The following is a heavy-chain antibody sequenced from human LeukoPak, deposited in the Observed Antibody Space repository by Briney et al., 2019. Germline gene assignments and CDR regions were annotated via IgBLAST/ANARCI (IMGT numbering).Heavy chain of an antibody. CDR1: GFTFTTYV. CDR3: ARRRYYYDSSGYYYQTYYFDY. J-gene: IGHJ4*02. V-gene: IGHV3-33*01. Sequence: GGSLRLSCAASGFTFTTYVMHWVRQAPGKGLEWVAFIRSDGSDEYYADSVKGRFTISRDNAKNSLYLQMNSLRAEDTAVYYCARRRYYYDSSGYYYQTYYFDYWGQGTLVTVSS. CDR2: IRSDGSDE. D-gene: IGHD3-22*01.